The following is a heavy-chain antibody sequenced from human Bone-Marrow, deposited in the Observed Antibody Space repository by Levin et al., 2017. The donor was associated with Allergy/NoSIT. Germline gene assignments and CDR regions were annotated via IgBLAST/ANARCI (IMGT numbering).Heavy chain of an antibody. D-gene: IGHD5-12*01. Sequence: SETLSLTCTVSGGSISSYYWSWIRQPPGKGLEWLGYIYYSGSTNYNPSLKSRVTISVDTSKNQFSLKLSSVTAADTAVYYCARSSDIVATIRWEGIFDNYYDGMDVWGQGTTVTVSS. CDR3: ARSSDIVATIRWEGIFDNYYDGMDV. V-gene: IGHV4-59*01. CDR2: IYYSGST. CDR1: GGSISSYY. J-gene: IGHJ6*02.